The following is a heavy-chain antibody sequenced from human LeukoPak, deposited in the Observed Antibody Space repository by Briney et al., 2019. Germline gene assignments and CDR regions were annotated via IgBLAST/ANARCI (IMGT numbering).Heavy chain of an antibody. CDR3: AKEGIYSHYFDY. J-gene: IGHJ4*02. Sequence: GGSLRLSCAASGFTFSSNGMHWVRQAPGKGLEWVTFIRFDGSKKYYADSVKGRFTVSRDNSKNTLYLQMNSLRAEDSAVYYCAKEGIYSHYFDYWGQGAPVTVSS. V-gene: IGHV3-30*02. CDR1: GFTFSSNG. D-gene: IGHD5-12*01. CDR2: IRFDGSKK.